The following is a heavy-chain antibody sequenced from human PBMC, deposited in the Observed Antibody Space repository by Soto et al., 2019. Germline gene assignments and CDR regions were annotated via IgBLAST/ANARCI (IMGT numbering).Heavy chain of an antibody. CDR2: ISGSGGST. CDR3: AKNAVAVWFGEFHFDY. Sequence: GGSLRLSCAASGFTFSSYAMSWVRQAPGKGLEWVSAISGSGGSTYYADSVKGRFTISRDNSKNTLYLQMNSLRAEDTAVYYCAKNAVAVWFGEFHFDYWGQGTLVTVSS. V-gene: IGHV3-23*01. J-gene: IGHJ4*02. CDR1: GFTFSSYA. D-gene: IGHD3-10*01.